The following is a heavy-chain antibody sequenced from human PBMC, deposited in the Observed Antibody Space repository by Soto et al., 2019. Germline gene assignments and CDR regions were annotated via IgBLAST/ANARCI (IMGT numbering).Heavy chain of an antibody. CDR1: GGTFSSYA. V-gene: IGHV1-69*12. Sequence: QVQLVQSGAEVKKPGSSVKVSCKASGGTFSSYAISWVRQAPGQGLEWMGGIIPIFGTANYAQKCQGRVTITAVQSPSAAYMELRSLRSEDPAVYYCARGTGGYQYNWFDPWGQGTLVTVSS. J-gene: IGHJ5*02. D-gene: IGHD3-22*01. CDR2: IIPIFGTA. CDR3: ARGTGGYQYNWFDP.